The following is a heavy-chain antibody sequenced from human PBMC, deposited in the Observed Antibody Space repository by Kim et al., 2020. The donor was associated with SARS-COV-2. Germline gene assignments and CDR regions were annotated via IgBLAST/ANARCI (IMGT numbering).Heavy chain of an antibody. J-gene: IGHJ5*02. Sequence: TSSRNYIYYADPGKGRFTVSRDNAKNSLYLQMNSLRAEDTAVYYCAASISWGQGTLVTVSS. CDR2: TSSRNYI. V-gene: IGHV3-21*01. CDR3: AASIS. D-gene: IGHD3-3*02.